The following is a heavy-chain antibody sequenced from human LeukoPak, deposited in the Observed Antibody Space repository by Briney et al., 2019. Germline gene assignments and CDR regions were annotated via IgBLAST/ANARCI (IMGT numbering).Heavy chain of an antibody. Sequence: GGSLRLSWAASGFTFSHFWIHWVSQVPGKGLGWVSRINSDGSDTIYADSVKGRFTSSRDNAKNMMYLQMNSLRAEDTAVYYCARTICVRCPWDVWGQGTTVTVSS. J-gene: IGHJ6*02. V-gene: IGHV3-74*01. CDR1: GFTFSHFW. CDR3: ARTICVRCPWDV. CDR2: INSDGSDT. D-gene: IGHD2-15*01.